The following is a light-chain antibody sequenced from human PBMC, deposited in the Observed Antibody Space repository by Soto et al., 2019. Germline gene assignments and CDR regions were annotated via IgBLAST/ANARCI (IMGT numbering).Light chain of an antibody. J-gene: IGKJ1*01. CDR1: QSVRSN. V-gene: IGKV3-15*01. CDR2: GAS. CDR3: QQYNTWPPT. Sequence: EIVMTQSPATLSASPGERATLSCRASQSVRSNLAWYQQKPGQAPRLLIYGASTRATGIPARFSGSGSGTEFTLSIGSLQSEACAIYYCQQYNTWPPTFGQGTKVEIK.